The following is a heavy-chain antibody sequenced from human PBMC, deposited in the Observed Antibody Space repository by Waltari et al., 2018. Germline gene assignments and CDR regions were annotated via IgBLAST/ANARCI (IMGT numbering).Heavy chain of an antibody. CDR3: ARDGGFFDIVVVVAATSPFDY. J-gene: IGHJ4*02. V-gene: IGHV1-18*01. CDR2: ISAYNGNT. Sequence: GQGLEWMGWISAYNGNTNYAQKLQGRVTMTTDTSTSTAHMELRSLRSDDTAVYYCARDGGFFDIVVVVAATSPFDYWGQGTLVTVSS. D-gene: IGHD2-15*01.